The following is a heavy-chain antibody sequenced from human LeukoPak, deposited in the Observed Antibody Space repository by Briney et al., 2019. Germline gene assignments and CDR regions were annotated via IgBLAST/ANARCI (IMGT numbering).Heavy chain of an antibody. CDR3: ARAGWLQFRYYYMAV. V-gene: IGHV3-20*04. Sequence: PVGALRLSCAASLVTSESYGMCGVREAPGERGWCGSRINVNGGSTGYADSVKGRFTISRENAKNSLYLKMNSLRAEDTALYYCARAGWLQFRYYYMAVWGKGTTVTVSS. CDR1: LVTSESYG. J-gene: IGHJ6*03. D-gene: IGHD5-24*01. CDR2: INVNGGST.